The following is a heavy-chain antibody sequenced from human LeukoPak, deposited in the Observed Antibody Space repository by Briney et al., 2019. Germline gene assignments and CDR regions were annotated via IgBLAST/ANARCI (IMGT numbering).Heavy chain of an antibody. Sequence: GSSVKVSCKASGGTFSSYAISWVRQAPRQGLEWMGWVSGYNGYTNYAQQLQFRVTMTTDSSTSTAYMELRSLRSDDTAVCYCARDKAVTTELTQYFQHWGQGTLVTVSS. V-gene: IGHV1-18*01. J-gene: IGHJ1*01. CDR2: VSGYNGYT. D-gene: IGHD4-11*01. CDR3: ARDKAVTTELTQYFQH. CDR1: GGTFSSYA.